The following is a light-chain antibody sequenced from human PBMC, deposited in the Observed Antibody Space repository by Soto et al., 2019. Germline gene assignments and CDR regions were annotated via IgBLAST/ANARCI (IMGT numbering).Light chain of an antibody. CDR1: QSISSW. J-gene: IGKJ1*01. CDR3: QHAWT. Sequence: DIQMTQSPSTLSASVGDRVTITCRASQSISSWLAWYQQKPGKAPKLLIYDASSLESGVPSRFSGSGSGTEFTLTISSLQPDDFATYYCQHAWTFGQGTKV. V-gene: IGKV1-5*01. CDR2: DAS.